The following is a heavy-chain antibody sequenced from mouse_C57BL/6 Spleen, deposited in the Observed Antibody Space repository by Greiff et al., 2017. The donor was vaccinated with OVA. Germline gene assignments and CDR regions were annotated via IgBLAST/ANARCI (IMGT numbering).Heavy chain of an antibody. CDR3: ARRWDWYFDV. CDR1: GYSITSGYY. V-gene: IGHV3-6*01. Sequence: EVQLVESGPGLVKPSQSLSLTCSVTGYSITSGYYWNWIRQFPGNKLEWMGYISYDGSNNYNPSLKNRISITRDTSKNQFFLKLNSVTTEDTATYYCARRWDWYFDVWGTGTTVTVSS. J-gene: IGHJ1*03. CDR2: ISYDGSN. D-gene: IGHD4-1*01.